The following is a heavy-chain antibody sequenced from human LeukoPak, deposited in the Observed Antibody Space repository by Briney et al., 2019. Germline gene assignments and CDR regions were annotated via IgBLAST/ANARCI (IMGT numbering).Heavy chain of an antibody. CDR2: IYYSGST. V-gene: IGHV4-39*07. CDR3: ARDGSYYYGSGSYQRGWFDP. CDR1: GGSISSSSYY. D-gene: IGHD3-10*01. J-gene: IGHJ5*02. Sequence: PSETLSLTCTVSGGSISSSSYYWGWIRQPPGKGLEWIGSIYYSGSTYYNPSLKSRVTISVDTSKNQFSPKLSSVTAADTAVYYCARDGSYYYGSGSYQRGWFDPWGQGTLVTVSS.